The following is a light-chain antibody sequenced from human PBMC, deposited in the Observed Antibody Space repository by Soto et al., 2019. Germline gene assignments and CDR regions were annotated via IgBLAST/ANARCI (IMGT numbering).Light chain of an antibody. CDR1: QSVSSN. CDR2: DVS. V-gene: IGKV3-11*01. J-gene: IGKJ1*01. CDR3: QQRSNWPRT. Sequence: EIVLTQSPVTLSLSPGERATLSCRASQSVSSNLAWYQQKPGQAPRLLIYDVSNRATGIPARFSGSGSGTDFTLTISSLEPEDFAVYYCQQRSNWPRTFGQGTKVDIK.